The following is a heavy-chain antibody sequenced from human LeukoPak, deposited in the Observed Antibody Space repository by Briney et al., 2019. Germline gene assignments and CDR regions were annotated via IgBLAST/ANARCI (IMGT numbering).Heavy chain of an antibody. CDR3: AKDLWPRTEYSSSWYFSPDY. CDR1: GFHFSSYA. V-gene: IGHV3-23*01. Sequence: GRSLRLSCAASGFHFSSYAMSWARQAPGKGLEWVSAISGSGGSTYYADSVRGRFTISRDNSKNTLYLQMNSLRAEDTAVYYCAKDLWPRTEYSSSWYFSPDYWGQGTLVTVSS. J-gene: IGHJ4*02. CDR2: ISGSGGST. D-gene: IGHD6-13*01.